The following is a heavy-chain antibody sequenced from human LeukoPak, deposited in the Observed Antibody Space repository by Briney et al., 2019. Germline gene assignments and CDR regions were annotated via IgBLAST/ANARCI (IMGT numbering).Heavy chain of an antibody. V-gene: IGHV1-18*01. CDR2: ISAYNGNT. J-gene: IGHJ5*02. CDR3: ARGLEWLTRRHTWFDP. CDR1: GYRFTSYA. Sequence: ALVKVSCKASGYRFTSYAISWARQAPGLGLEWMGWISAYNGNTNYAQKLQGRVTMTTDTSTSTAYMELRSLRSDDTAVYYCARGLEWLTRRHTWFDPWGQGTLVTVSS. D-gene: IGHD3-3*01.